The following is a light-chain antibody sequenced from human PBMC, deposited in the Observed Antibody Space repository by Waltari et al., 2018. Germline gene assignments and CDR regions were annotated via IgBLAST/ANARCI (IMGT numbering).Light chain of an antibody. CDR3: QQSYTTPRT. CDR1: QSISSY. V-gene: IGKV1-39*01. CDR2: AAS. J-gene: IGKJ3*01. Sequence: DIQMTQSPSSLSASVGDRVTLTCRASQSISSYLPWYQQKLGEAPKLLIYAASSLQSGVPSRFSGSGSGTDFTLTISSLQPEDFATYYCQQSYTTPRTFGPGTKVDIK.